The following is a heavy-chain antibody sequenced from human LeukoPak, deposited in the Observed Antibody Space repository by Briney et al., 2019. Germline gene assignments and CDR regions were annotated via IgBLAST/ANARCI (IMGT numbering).Heavy chain of an antibody. CDR2: IGGRSRNI. D-gene: IGHD2-2*01. J-gene: IGHJ4*02. CDR1: GFXFSTYS. CDR3: AREGVPAAMDY. V-gene: IGHV3-21*01. Sequence: GGSLRLSCAASGFXFSTYSINWVRQAPGKGLEWVSSIGGRSRNIYYADSVKGRFTISRDNAKNSLYLQMNSLRAEDTAVYYCAREGVPAAMDYWGQGTQVTVSS.